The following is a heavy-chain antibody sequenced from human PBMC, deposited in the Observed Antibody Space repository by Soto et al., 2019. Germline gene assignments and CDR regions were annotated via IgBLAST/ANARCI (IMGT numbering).Heavy chain of an antibody. V-gene: IGHV3-7*01. CDR2: IKQDGSEK. Sequence: VQLVESGGGLVQPGGSLRLSCAASGFTFSSYWMSWVRQAPGKGLEWVANIKQDGSEKYYVDSVKGRFTISRDNAKNSLYLQMNSLRAEDTAVYYCARVGSDSYYDFWSGYFDYWGQGTLVTVSS. D-gene: IGHD3-3*01. CDR1: GFTFSSYW. J-gene: IGHJ4*02. CDR3: ARVGSDSYYDFWSGYFDY.